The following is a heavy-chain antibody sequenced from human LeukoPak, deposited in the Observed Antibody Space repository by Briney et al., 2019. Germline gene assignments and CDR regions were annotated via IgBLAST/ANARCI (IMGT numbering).Heavy chain of an antibody. CDR3: ARHRSVTKVTPGVNHCLAP. CDR1: GGSISSEAWN. Sequence: SETLSLTCAVSGGSISSEAWNWGWIRQPPGKGLEWIGSFYYSGSTYYNPSLKGRVSMSVDTSKNQLSLKLTSGTVPDTAEYECARHRSVTKVTPGVNHCLAPGAQEILVTVSS. D-gene: IGHD4-23*01. CDR2: FYYSGST. V-gene: IGHV4-39*01. J-gene: IGHJ5*02.